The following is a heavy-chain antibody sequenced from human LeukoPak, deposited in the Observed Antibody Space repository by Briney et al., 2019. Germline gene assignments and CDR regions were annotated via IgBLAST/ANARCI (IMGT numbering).Heavy chain of an antibody. CDR3: ASTASYYYYMDV. V-gene: IGHV1-2*02. CDR1: GYTLTDYY. J-gene: IGHJ6*03. Sequence: ASVKVSCKASGYTLTDYYMHRVRQAPGQALEWMGWINANSGGTNYAQKFQGSVTMTRDTSISSAYMELRRLRSDDTAVYYCASTASYYYYMDVWGKGTTVTVSS. CDR2: INANSGGT.